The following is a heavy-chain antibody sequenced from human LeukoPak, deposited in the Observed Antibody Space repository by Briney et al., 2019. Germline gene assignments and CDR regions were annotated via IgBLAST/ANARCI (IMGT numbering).Heavy chain of an antibody. CDR3: ARGYGGYEFLFDY. D-gene: IGHD5-12*01. CDR2: INPNSGGT. CDR1: GYTFTGYY. J-gene: IGHJ4*02. Sequence: ASVKVSCKASGYTFTGYYMHWVRQAPGQGLEWMGWINPNSGGTNYAQKFQGRVTMTRDTSISTAYMELSRLRPDDTAVYYCARGYGGYEFLFDYWGQGTLVTVSS. V-gene: IGHV1-2*02.